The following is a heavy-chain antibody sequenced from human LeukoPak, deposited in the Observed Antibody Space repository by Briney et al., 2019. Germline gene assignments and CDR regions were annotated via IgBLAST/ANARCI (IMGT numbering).Heavy chain of an antibody. J-gene: IGHJ6*03. CDR3: ARLNGDYHVYYYYMDV. Sequence: SETLSLTCTVSGASISSYYWSWIRQSPGKGLEWIGYIYYSGSTNYNPSLKSRVTISVDTSKNQFSLKLSSVTAADTAVYYCARLNGDYHVYYYYMDVWGKGTTVTVSS. CDR2: IYYSGST. V-gene: IGHV4-59*01. D-gene: IGHD4-17*01. CDR1: GASISSYY.